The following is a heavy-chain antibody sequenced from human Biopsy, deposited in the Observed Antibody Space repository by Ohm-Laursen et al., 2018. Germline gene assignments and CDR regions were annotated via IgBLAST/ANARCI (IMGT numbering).Heavy chain of an antibody. CDR2: IYYSVMT. D-gene: IGHD4-11*01. J-gene: IGHJ6*02. CDR3: ARDSGILNYGNFKYYHYYGMDV. V-gene: IGHV4-59*02. CDR1: GDSVTKYY. Sequence: DTLSPTCTVSGDSVTKYYWSWIRQPPGKGLEWIGHIYYSVMTNYNPSLQSRVSISVDTSRNQVSLTLSSVTAADTAVYYCARDSGILNYGNFKYYHYYGMDVWGQGTKVTVSS.